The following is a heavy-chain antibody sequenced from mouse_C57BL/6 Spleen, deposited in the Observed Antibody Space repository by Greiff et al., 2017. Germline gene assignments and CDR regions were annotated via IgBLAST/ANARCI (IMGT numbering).Heavy chain of an antibody. J-gene: IGHJ4*01. Sequence: EVKLVESGGDLVKPGGSLKLSCAASGFTFSSYGMSWVRQTPDKRLEWVATISSGGSYTDYPDSVKGRFTISRDNAKNTLYLQMSSLKSEDTAMYYCARHMGFTTVVPYAMDYWGQGTSVTVSS. D-gene: IGHD1-1*01. CDR3: ARHMGFTTVVPYAMDY. V-gene: IGHV5-6*01. CDR1: GFTFSSYG. CDR2: ISSGGSYT.